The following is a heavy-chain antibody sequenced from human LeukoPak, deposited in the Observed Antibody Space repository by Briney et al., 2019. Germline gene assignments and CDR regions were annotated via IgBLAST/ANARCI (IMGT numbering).Heavy chain of an antibody. J-gene: IGHJ4*02. D-gene: IGHD1-1*01. CDR1: GFTFSSYD. CDR3: VRDSIRQQLYYFDS. Sequence: PGGSLRLSCAASGFTFSSYDMHWVRQAPGKGLEWVAFIQYDESTKYYADSLKGRFTISRDNSKNTLYLQMNSLRPEDTAVYYCVRDSIRQQLYYFDSWGQGTLVTVSS. CDR2: IQYDESTK. V-gene: IGHV3-30*02.